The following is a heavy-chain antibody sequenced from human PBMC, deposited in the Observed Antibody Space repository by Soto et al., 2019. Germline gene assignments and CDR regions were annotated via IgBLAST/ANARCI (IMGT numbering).Heavy chain of an antibody. CDR1: GYTFTSYY. Sequence: ASVKVSCKASGYTFTSYYMHWVRQAPGQGLEWMGIINPSGGSTSYAQKFQGRVTMTRDTSTSTVYMELSSLRSEDTAVYYCATLPWATPDLGAFDIWGQGTMVTVSS. V-gene: IGHV1-46*03. CDR2: INPSGGST. CDR3: ATLPWATPDLGAFDI. J-gene: IGHJ3*02. D-gene: IGHD2-15*01.